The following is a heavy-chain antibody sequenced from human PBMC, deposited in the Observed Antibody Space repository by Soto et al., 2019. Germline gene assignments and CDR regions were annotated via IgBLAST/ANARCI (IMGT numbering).Heavy chain of an antibody. CDR3: ARHYPIGNNWNYFDY. Sequence: SETLSLTCTVSGGSISSYYWGWIRQPPGKGLEWIGYFFYSGITNFNPSLESRVTISVDTFKNQFSLKVNSVTAADTAVYYYARHYPIGNNWNYFDYWGQGTLVTVSS. D-gene: IGHD1-1*01. CDR1: GGSISSYY. CDR2: FFYSGIT. V-gene: IGHV4-59*08. J-gene: IGHJ4*02.